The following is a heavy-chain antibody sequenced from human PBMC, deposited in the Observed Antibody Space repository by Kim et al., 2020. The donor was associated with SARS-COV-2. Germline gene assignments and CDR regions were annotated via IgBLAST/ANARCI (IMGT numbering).Heavy chain of an antibody. CDR1: GFTFSNHA. Sequence: GGSLRLSCAASGFTFSNHAMSWVRQAPGKGLEWVSTVTGSGSNTYYADSAKGRFTISRDNSKNTLYMQRHSLSVEDTALYYCTKGHSSSWGQGTLVTVSS. D-gene: IGHD6-6*01. V-gene: IGHV3-23*01. CDR3: TKGHSSS. J-gene: IGHJ4*02. CDR2: VTGSGSNT.